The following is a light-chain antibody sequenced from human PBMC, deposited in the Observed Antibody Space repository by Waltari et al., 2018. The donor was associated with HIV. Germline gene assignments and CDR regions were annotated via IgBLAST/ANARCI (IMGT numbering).Light chain of an antibody. CDR2: QDD. Sequence: SYELTQPPSVSVSPGQAATITCSGDKFDDKYVCWYQQKPGRSPVLFIYQDDKRLSGIPDRFSGSNSGNTATLTISGTQTMDEADYYCQAWDSGTGVFGTGTTVTVL. J-gene: IGLJ1*01. CDR1: KFDDKY. CDR3: QAWDSGTGV. V-gene: IGLV3-1*01.